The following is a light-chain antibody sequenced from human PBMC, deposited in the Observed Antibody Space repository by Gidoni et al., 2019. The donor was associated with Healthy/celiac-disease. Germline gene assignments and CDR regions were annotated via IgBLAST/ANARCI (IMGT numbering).Light chain of an antibody. J-gene: IGKJ4*01. CDR3: QQYNNWPPLT. CDR2: GAS. Sequence: MMTQSPATLSVSPGERATLSCSASHSGSSNLAWYQQKPGQPPRLLIYGASTRATGIPARCSGSGSGTEFTITISSLQYEDFAVYYCQQYNNWPPLTFGGGTKVEIK. V-gene: IGKV3-15*01. CDR1: HSGSSN.